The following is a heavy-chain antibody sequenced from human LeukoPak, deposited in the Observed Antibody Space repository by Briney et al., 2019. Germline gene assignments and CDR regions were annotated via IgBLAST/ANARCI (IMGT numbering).Heavy chain of an antibody. Sequence: PGGSLRLSCAASGFTFSNYWMSWVRQAPGKGLEWVANIKQDGSEKYYVGSVKGRFTISRDNADNSLYLQMNSLRAEDTAVYYCARDLLDIVVVPAAQEMVPDAFDIWGQGTMVTVSS. V-gene: IGHV3-7*03. J-gene: IGHJ3*02. CDR3: ARDLLDIVVVPAAQEMVPDAFDI. D-gene: IGHD2-2*03. CDR1: GFTFSNYW. CDR2: IKQDGSEK.